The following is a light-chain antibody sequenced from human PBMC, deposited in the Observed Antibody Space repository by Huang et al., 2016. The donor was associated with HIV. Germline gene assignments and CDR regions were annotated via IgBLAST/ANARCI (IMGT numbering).Light chain of an antibody. J-gene: IGKJ5*01. CDR2: AAS. CDR3: QQYYTTPRDT. CDR1: QDIRSS. Sequence: DIQMTQSPSSLSASVGDRVTITCRASQDIRSSLAWYQQKPGKAPKLLLFAASRLESGVPSRFSGSVSGTDYTLTISSLQPEDFATYYCQQYYTTPRDTFGQGTRLAIK. V-gene: IGKV1-NL1*01.